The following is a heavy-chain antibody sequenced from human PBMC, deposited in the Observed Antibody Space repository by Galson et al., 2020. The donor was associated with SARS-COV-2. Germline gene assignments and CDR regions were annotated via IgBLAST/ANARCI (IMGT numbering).Heavy chain of an antibody. CDR3: ARALYYDFFLPNTGQEDYYRAV. CDR1: GYTFTSYY. V-gene: IGHV1-46*01. Sequence: ASVKVSCKASGYTFTSYYMHWVRQAPGQGLEWMGIINPSGGSTSYAQKLQGRVTMTRDTSTSTVYMELSSLRSEDTAVYYCARALYYDFFLPNTGQEDYYRAVWGKGTTVTVSS. CDR2: INPSGGST. J-gene: IGHJ6*03. D-gene: IGHD3-3*01.